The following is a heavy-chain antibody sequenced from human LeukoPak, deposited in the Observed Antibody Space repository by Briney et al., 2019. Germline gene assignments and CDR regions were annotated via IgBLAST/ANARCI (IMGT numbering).Heavy chain of an antibody. Sequence: PGGSLRLSCAASGFTFSSYEMNWVRQAPGKGLEWVSYISSSGSTIYYADSVKGRFTISRDNAKNSLYLQMNSLRAEYTAVYYCARDTHYYDSSGWLGGYFQHWGQGTLVTVSS. CDR3: ARDTHYYDSSGWLGGYFQH. V-gene: IGHV3-48*03. CDR1: GFTFSSYE. CDR2: ISSSGSTI. D-gene: IGHD3-22*01. J-gene: IGHJ1*01.